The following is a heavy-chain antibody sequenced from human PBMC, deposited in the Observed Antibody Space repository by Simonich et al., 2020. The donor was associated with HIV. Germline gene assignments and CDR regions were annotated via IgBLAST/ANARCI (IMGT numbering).Heavy chain of an antibody. V-gene: IGHV1-69*09. D-gene: IGHD3-16*01. J-gene: IGHJ3*02. CDR1: GGTSSSFA. Sequence: QVQLVQSGAEVKKPGSSVKVSCKASGGTSSSFAISWVRQAPGHGLEWIGETTPILGIANDAQKFQGRVTITADKSTSTAYMELSSLRSEDTAVYFCASLGAPHAFDIWGQGTMVTVSS. CDR3: ASLGAPHAFDI. CDR2: TTPILGIA.